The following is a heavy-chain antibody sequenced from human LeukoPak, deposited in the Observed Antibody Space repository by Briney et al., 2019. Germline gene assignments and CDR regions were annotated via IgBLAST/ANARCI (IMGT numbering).Heavy chain of an antibody. CDR2: IYYSGST. J-gene: IGHJ4*02. CDR3: ARCKWFGEFDH. D-gene: IGHD3-10*01. V-gene: IGHV4-59*01. Sequence: SETLSLTCTGAGGSISSYYWSWIRQPPGKGLEWIGYIYYSGSTNYNPSLKSRVTISVDTSKNQFSLKLSSVTAADNAVYYCARCKWFGEFDHWGQGPLVTVSS. CDR1: GGSISSYY.